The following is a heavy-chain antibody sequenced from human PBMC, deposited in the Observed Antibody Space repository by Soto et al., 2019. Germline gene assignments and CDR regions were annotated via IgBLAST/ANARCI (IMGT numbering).Heavy chain of an antibody. Sequence: GESLKISCKGSGYSFTSYWISWVRQMPGKGLEWMGRIDPSDSYTNYSPSFQGHVTISADKSISTAYLQWSSLKASDTAMYYCASTDTLVGRGYSEPYYYYGMDVWGQGTTVIV. V-gene: IGHV5-10-1*01. CDR3: ASTDTLVGRGYSEPYYYYGMDV. CDR1: GYSFTSYW. J-gene: IGHJ6*02. CDR2: IDPSDSYT. D-gene: IGHD3-3*01.